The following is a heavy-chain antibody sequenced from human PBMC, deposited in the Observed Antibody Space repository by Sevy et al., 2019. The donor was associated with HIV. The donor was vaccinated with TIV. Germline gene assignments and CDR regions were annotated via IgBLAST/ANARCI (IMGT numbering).Heavy chain of an antibody. CDR1: GFIFKNYG. CDR3: ANSRGRFDGSSWLYYDYSLDV. CDR2: ISNDGSDK. D-gene: IGHD6-13*01. Sequence: GGSLRLSCAVSGFIFKNYGMHWVRQAPGKGLESVALISNDGSDKSYADSVKGRLTISRDNSKDTLYLQMNSLRPEYTAVYYCANSRGRFDGSSWLYYDYSLDVWGQGTTVTVSS. J-gene: IGHJ6*02. V-gene: IGHV3-30*18.